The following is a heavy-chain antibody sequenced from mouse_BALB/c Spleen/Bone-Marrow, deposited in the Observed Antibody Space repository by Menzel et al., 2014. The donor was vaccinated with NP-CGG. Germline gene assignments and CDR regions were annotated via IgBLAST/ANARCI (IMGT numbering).Heavy chain of an antibody. CDR2: ISSGGSYT. CDR3: TRDRYYGNFFAY. V-gene: IGHV5-6-4*01. Sequence: EVKLMESGGGLVKTGGSLKLSCAASGFTFSSYTMSWIRQTPEKRLEWVATISSGGSYTYYPDSVKGRFTISRDNAKNTLYLQMISLKSEDTAMYYCTRDRYYGNFFAYWGQGTLVTVSA. D-gene: IGHD2-1*01. CDR1: GFTFSSYT. J-gene: IGHJ3*01.